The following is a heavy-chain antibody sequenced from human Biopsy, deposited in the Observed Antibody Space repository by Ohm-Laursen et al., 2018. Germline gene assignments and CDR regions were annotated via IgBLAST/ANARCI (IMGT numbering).Heavy chain of an antibody. D-gene: IGHD2/OR15-2a*01. CDR1: GFTFSDHY. Sequence: GSLRLSCAASGFTFSDHYMDWVRQAPGKGLEWVGRTTNGVRGFTTEYAASVEGRFTISRDDSKNSLYLQMNSLKIDDTAVYFCAASFYENHPLGYRGQGTLVTVSS. V-gene: IGHV3-72*01. CDR2: TTNGVRGFTT. J-gene: IGHJ4*02. CDR3: AASFYENHPLGY.